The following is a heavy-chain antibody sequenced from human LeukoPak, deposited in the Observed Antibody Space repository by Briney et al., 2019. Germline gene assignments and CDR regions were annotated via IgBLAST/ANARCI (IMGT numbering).Heavy chain of an antibody. Sequence: ASVKVSCKASGYTFTSYDINWVRQATGQGLEWMGWMNPNSGNTGYAQKFQGRVTMTRNTSISTAYMELSSLRSEDTAVYYCARGVHFYNAAPLVVITDDAFDIWGQGTMVTVSS. V-gene: IGHV1-8*01. CDR1: GYTFTSYD. CDR2: MNPNSGNT. CDR3: ARGVHFYNAAPLVVITDDAFDI. D-gene: IGHD3-22*01. J-gene: IGHJ3*02.